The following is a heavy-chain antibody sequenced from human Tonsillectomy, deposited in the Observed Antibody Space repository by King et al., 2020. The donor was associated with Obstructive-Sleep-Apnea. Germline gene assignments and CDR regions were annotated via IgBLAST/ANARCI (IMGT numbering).Heavy chain of an antibody. Sequence: VQLVESGRDLVKPGGSLRLSCAASGFNFSDYYINWVRQAPGKGREWGSYIRSSRGYTNYADPVKGRFPISRDNAKNSLYLQMNSLRAEDTAIYYCARVATKAYGMDVWGQGTTVTVSS. D-gene: IGHD2-8*01. V-gene: IGHV3-11*06. CDR3: ARVATKAYGMDV. CDR1: GFNFSDYY. CDR2: IRSSRGYT. J-gene: IGHJ6*02.